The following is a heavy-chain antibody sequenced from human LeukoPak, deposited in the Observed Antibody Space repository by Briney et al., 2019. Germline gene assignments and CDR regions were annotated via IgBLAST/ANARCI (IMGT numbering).Heavy chain of an antibody. D-gene: IGHD6-19*01. J-gene: IGHJ4*02. CDR3: ARDSGISGRYGSFDF. V-gene: IGHV4-34*01. Sequence: PSETLSLTCAVYGGSFSDYYWSWIRQPPGKGLEWIGEINHSGSTNYHPSLESRVIISIDTSKNQFSLNLTSVTAADRAIYYCARDSGISGRYGSFDFWGQGILVTVSS. CDR1: GGSFSDYY. CDR2: INHSGST.